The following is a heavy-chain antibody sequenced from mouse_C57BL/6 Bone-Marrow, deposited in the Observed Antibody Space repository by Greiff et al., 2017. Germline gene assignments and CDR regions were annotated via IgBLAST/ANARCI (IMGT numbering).Heavy chain of an antibody. D-gene: IGHD2-4*01. CDR1: GYPFTSYW. J-gene: IGHJ3*01. CDR3: TRPLYYDYDGWFAY. CDR2: IYPGNSDT. Sequence: VQLQQSGTVLARPGASVKMSCKTSGYPFTSYWMHWVKQRPGQGLEWIGAIYPGNSDTSYNQKFKGKAKLTAVTSASTAYMELSSLTNEDSAVYYGTRPLYYDYDGWFAYWGQGTLVTVSA. V-gene: IGHV1-5*01.